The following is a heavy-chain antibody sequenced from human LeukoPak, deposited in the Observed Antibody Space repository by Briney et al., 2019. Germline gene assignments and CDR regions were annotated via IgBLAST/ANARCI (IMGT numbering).Heavy chain of an antibody. CDR3: ARGVVAMGWFDP. CDR2: IYTSGST. D-gene: IGHD2-15*01. V-gene: IGHV4-61*02. J-gene: IGHJ5*02. Sequence: SETLSLTCTVSGGSISSGSYYWSWIRQPAGKGLEWIGRIYTSGSTNYNPSLKSRVTISVDTSKNQFSLKLSSVTAADTAVYYCARGVVAMGWFDPWGQGTLVTVSS. CDR1: GGSISSGSYY.